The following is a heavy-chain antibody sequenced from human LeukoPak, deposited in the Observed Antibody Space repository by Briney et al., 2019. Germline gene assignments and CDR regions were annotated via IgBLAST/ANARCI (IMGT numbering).Heavy chain of an antibody. J-gene: IGHJ4*02. V-gene: IGHV4-59*08. CDR1: GGSISSYY. D-gene: IGHD2-2*01. CDR3: ARRLGSSSTGFDY. Sequence: SETLSLTCTVSGGSISSYYWSWIRQPPGKGLEWIGSIHYSGSTTYNPSLKSPVTISVDTSENQFSLKLSSVTAADTAVYYCARRLGSSSTGFDYWGQGTLVTVSS. CDR2: IHYSGST.